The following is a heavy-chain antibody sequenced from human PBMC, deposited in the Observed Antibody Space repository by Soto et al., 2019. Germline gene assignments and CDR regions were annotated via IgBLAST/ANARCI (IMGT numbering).Heavy chain of an antibody. CDR2: IIPIFGTA. CDR3: ARLGYCTNGVCYNSDYYYYGMDV. Sequence: GASVKVSCKASGGTFSSYAISWVRQAPGQGLEWMGGIIPIFGTANYAQKFQGRVTITADESTSTAYMELSSLRSEDTAVYYCARLGYCTNGVCYNSDYYYYGMDVWGQGTTVTVSS. J-gene: IGHJ6*02. D-gene: IGHD2-8*01. V-gene: IGHV1-69*13. CDR1: GGTFSSYA.